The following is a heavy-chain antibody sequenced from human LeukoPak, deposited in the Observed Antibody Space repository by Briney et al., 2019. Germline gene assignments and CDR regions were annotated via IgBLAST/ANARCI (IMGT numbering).Heavy chain of an antibody. CDR3: ARGSYDILTGYYPEQYYFDY. V-gene: IGHV4-61*02. D-gene: IGHD3-9*01. CDR1: GGSISSGSYY. CDR2: FYTSGST. Sequence: SETLSLTCTVSGGSISSGSYYWSWIRQPAGKGLEWIGRFYTSGSTNYNPSLKSRVTISVDTSKNQFSLKLNSVTAADTAVYYCARGSYDILTGYYPEQYYFDYWGQGTLVTVSS. J-gene: IGHJ4*02.